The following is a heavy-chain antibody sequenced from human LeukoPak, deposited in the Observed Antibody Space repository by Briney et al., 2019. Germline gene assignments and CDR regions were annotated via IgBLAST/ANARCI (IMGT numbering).Heavy chain of an antibody. J-gene: IGHJ4*02. CDR3: ARDPPLSLPFDY. Sequence: ASVRVSCKASGYTFTNHYMHWLRQAPGQGLEWMGTIDPSGGSTNYAQKFQGRVTMTRDTSTSTVYMDLSSLRSEDTAVYYCARDPPLSLPFDYWGQGTLVTVSS. CDR1: GYTFTNHY. CDR2: IDPSGGST. V-gene: IGHV1-46*01.